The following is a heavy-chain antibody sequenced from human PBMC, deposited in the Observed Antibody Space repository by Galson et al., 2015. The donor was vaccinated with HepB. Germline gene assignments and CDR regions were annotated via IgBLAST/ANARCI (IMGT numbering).Heavy chain of an antibody. D-gene: IGHD6-19*01. J-gene: IGHJ4*02. CDR3: ARDRLSGIAVAGTLGL. CDR2: IWYDGSNK. V-gene: IGHV3-33*01. Sequence: PGKGLEWVAVIWYDGSNKYYADSVKGRFTISRDNSKNTLYLQMNSLRAEDTAVYYCARDRLSGIAVAGTLGLWGQGTLVTVSS.